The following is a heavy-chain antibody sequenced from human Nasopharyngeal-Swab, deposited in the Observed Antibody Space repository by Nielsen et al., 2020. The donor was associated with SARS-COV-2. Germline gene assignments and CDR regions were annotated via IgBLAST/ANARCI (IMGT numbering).Heavy chain of an antibody. V-gene: IGHV1-3*01. CDR1: GYTFTSYA. Sequence: ASVKVSCKASGYTFTSYAMHWVRQAPGQRLEWMGWINAGNGNTKYSQKFQGRVTITRDTSASTAYMELRSLRSDDTAVYYCARDGSSYGSHFDYWGQGTLVTVSS. D-gene: IGHD5-18*01. CDR3: ARDGSSYGSHFDY. J-gene: IGHJ4*02. CDR2: INAGNGNT.